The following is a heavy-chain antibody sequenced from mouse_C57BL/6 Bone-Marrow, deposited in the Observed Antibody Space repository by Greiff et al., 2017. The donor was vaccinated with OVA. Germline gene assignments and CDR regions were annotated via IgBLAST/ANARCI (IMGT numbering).Heavy chain of an antibody. CDR3: ARRDYYGRNFDV. J-gene: IGHJ1*03. Sequence: EVQGVESGGGLVKPGGSLKLSCAASGFTFSDYGMHWVRQAPEKGLEWVAYISSGSSTIYYADTVKGRFTISRDNAKNTRFLQMTSLRSEDTAMYYCARRDYYGRNFDVWGTGTTVTVSS. CDR1: GFTFSDYG. D-gene: IGHD1-1*01. V-gene: IGHV5-17*01. CDR2: ISSGSSTI.